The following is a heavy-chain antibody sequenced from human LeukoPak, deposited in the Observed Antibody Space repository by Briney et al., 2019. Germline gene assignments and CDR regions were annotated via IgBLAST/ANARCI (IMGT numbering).Heavy chain of an antibody. Sequence: ASVKVSCKASGYTFTSYGISWVRQAPGQGLEWMGWISAYNGNTNYAQKLQGRVTMTTDKSTSTAYMELSSLRSEDTAVYYCARIPWYSGSFYFDYWGQGTLVTVSS. D-gene: IGHD1-26*01. CDR3: ARIPWYSGSFYFDY. CDR2: ISAYNGNT. V-gene: IGHV1-18*01. J-gene: IGHJ4*02. CDR1: GYTFTSYG.